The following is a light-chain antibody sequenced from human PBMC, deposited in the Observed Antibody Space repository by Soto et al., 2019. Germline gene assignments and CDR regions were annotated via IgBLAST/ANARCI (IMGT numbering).Light chain of an antibody. CDR2: DAS. V-gene: IGKV3-11*01. CDR1: QSVSSY. Sequence: EIALTQSPATLSLSPGERATLSCRASQSVSSYLAWYQQKPGQAPRLVINDASNRATGIPARFSGSGSGTDFTLTISSLETEDFAVYYCQQRSNCPPFTFGPETKVDIK. J-gene: IGKJ3*01. CDR3: QQRSNCPPFT.